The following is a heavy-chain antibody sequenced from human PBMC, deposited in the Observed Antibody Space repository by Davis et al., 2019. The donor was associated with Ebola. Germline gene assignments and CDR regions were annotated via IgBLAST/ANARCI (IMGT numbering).Heavy chain of an antibody. D-gene: IGHD1-26*01. Sequence: SETLSLTCAVYGGSFSGYYWSWIRQPPGKGLEWIGEINHSGSTNYNPSLKSRVTISVDTSKNQFSLNLTSVTAADTAVYYCARTGGSYPFNYWGQGTLATVSS. J-gene: IGHJ4*02. V-gene: IGHV4-34*01. CDR2: INHSGST. CDR3: ARTGGSYPFNY. CDR1: GGSFSGYY.